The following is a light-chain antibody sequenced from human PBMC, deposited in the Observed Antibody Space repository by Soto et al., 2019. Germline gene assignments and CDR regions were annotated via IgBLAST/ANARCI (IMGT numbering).Light chain of an antibody. CDR1: SSDVGGYNS. Sequence: QSALTQPASVSGSPGQSITISCTGTSSDVGGYNSVSWYQQHPGKAPKLMIYDVSNRPSGVSNRFSGSKSGNTASLTISGLQAEDEADYYCSSYTRSSTDVFGTGTKLTVL. J-gene: IGLJ1*01. V-gene: IGLV2-14*01. CDR2: DVS. CDR3: SSYTRSSTDV.